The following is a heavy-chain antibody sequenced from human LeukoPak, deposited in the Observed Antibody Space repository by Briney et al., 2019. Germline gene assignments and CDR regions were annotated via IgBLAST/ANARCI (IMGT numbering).Heavy chain of an antibody. J-gene: IGHJ5*02. CDR3: AKGGSGYFADL. CDR2: ISGGGGST. V-gene: IGHV3-23*01. Sequence: PGGSLRLSCAASGFTFSSYAMSWVRQAPGKGLEWDSAISGGGGSTYYADSVKGRFTISRDNSKNTLYLQMNSLRAENTALYYCAKGGSGYFADLWGQGTLVTVSS. D-gene: IGHD3-22*01. CDR1: GFTFSSYA.